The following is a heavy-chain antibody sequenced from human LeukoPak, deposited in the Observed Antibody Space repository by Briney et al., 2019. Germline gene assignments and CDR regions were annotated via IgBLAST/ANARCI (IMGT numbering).Heavy chain of an antibody. CDR3: AKGSSVWGSYRYFDY. V-gene: IGHV3-23*01. CDR1: GFTFTTYA. J-gene: IGHJ4*02. D-gene: IGHD3-16*02. CDR2: ISGSGGST. Sequence: GGSLRLSCVASGFTFTTYAMSWVRQAPGKGLEWVSTISGSGGSTYYADSVKGRFTISRDNSKNTLYLQMNSLRAEDTAVYYCAKGSSVWGSYRYFDYWGQGTLVTVSS.